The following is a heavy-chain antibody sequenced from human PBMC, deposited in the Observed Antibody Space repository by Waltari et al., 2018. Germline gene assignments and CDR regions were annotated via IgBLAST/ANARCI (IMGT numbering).Heavy chain of an antibody. Sequence: QVQVQVSGPGLVKPSQSLSLTCAISGDSVSTNSGAWSWIRQSPSRGLEWLGRTYYRSRWYFDYAPSVKSRINFSPDTSKNQLSLQLSSVTPEDTAVYYCVRVTSGNFDHWGQGSLVTVSS. CDR3: VRVTSGNFDH. D-gene: IGHD3-3*01. CDR1: GDSVSTNSGA. V-gene: IGHV6-1*01. CDR2: TYYRSRWYF. J-gene: IGHJ4*02.